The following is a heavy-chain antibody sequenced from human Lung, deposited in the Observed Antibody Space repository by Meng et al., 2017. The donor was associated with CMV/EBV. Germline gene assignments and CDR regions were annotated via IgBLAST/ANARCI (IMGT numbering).Heavy chain of an antibody. V-gene: IGHV1-2*02. CDR3: AKEESGYYDALDI. CDR1: GYTFTGDY. D-gene: IGHD3-3*01. J-gene: IGHJ3*02. CDR2: IDPKSGDT. Sequence: ASVXVSCKASGYTFTGDYLHWVRQAPGQGLEWMASIDPKSGDTKFAQKFQGRVTMTRDTSISTLYMQLSTLRSDDTAVYYCAKEESGYYDALDIWGQGTMVTVSS.